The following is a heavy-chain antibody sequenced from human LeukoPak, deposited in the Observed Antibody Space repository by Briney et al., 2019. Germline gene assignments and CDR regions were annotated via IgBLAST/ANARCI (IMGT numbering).Heavy chain of an antibody. J-gene: IGHJ1*01. Sequence: PSETLSLTCTVSGGSISSGGYYWSWIRQPPGKGLGWIGYIYHSGSTYYNPSLKSRVTISVDTSRNQFSLKLSSVTAADTAVYYCASYCSGGSCHEYFQHWGQGTLVTVSS. V-gene: IGHV4-30-2*01. CDR2: IYHSGST. D-gene: IGHD2-15*01. CDR3: ASYCSGGSCHEYFQH. CDR1: GGSISSGGYY.